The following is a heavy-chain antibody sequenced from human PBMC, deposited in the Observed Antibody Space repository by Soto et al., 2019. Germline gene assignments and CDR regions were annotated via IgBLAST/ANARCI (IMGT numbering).Heavy chain of an antibody. Sequence: EVQLVESGGGLVQPGRSLRLACPASGFTFDQYTMHWVRQAPGKGLEWVSSITWHSGTIGYADSVKGRFTISRDNAKNSLYLQMNSLRGEDTALYYCAKEMITFGDFNYYYMDVWGNGTTVTVSS. J-gene: IGHJ6*03. CDR1: GFTFDQYT. V-gene: IGHV3-9*01. CDR3: AKEMITFGDFNYYYMDV. D-gene: IGHD3-16*01. CDR2: ITWHSGTI.